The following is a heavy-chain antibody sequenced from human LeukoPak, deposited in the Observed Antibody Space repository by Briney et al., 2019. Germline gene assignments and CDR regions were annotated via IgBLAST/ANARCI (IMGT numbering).Heavy chain of an antibody. CDR2: IDNRGST. D-gene: IGHD3-16*01. V-gene: IGHV4-34*01. CDR1: GGSFSFYF. J-gene: IGHJ4*02. Sequence: PSETLSLTCTVSGGSFSFYFWHWIRQPPGEGLDWIGEIDNRGSTQHKPSLRSRGIISIDTSGNHFSLKLTSVTAADTAVYFCARDSDSGFQWGQGMLVTVSS. CDR3: ARDSDSGFQ.